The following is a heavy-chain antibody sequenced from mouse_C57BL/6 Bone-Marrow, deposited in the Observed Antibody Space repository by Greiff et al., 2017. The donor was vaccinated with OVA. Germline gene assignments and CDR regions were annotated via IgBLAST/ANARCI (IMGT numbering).Heavy chain of an antibody. CDR1: GYTFTSYW. Sequence: QVQLQQPGAELVMPGASVKLSCKASGYTFTSYWMHWVKQRPGQGLEWIGEIDPSDSYTNYNQKFKGKSTLTVDKSSSTAYMQLSSLTSEDSAVYYCARNDHDGTPYWTFDVWGTGTTVTVSS. J-gene: IGHJ1*03. CDR3: ARNDHDGTPYWTFDV. D-gene: IGHD2-4*01. V-gene: IGHV1-69*01. CDR2: IDPSDSYT.